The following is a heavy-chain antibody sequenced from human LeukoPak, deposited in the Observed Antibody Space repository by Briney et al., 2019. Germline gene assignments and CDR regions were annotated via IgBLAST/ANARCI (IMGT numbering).Heavy chain of an antibody. CDR2: INPNSGGT. Sequence: ASVKVSCKASGYTFTSYGISWVRQAPGQGLEWMGWINPNSGGTNYAQKFQGRVTMTRDTSISTAYMELSRLRSDDTAVYYCARVESYGDRPRGAVNWFDPWGQGTLVTVSS. J-gene: IGHJ5*02. CDR1: GYTFTSYG. V-gene: IGHV1-2*02. D-gene: IGHD4-17*01. CDR3: ARVESYGDRPRGAVNWFDP.